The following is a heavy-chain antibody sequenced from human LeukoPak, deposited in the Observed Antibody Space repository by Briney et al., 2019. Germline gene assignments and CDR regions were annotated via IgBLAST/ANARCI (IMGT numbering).Heavy chain of an antibody. Sequence: GGSLRLSCAASGFTFSSYGMHWVRQAPGKGLEWVAVIWYDGSNKYYADSVKGRFTISRDNSKNTLYLQMNSLRAEDTAVYYCARDQGIAAAGVGHYYYSGMDVWGQGTTVTVSS. V-gene: IGHV3-33*01. CDR1: GFTFSSYG. CDR3: ARDQGIAAAGVGHYYYSGMDV. J-gene: IGHJ6*02. CDR2: IWYDGSNK. D-gene: IGHD6-13*01.